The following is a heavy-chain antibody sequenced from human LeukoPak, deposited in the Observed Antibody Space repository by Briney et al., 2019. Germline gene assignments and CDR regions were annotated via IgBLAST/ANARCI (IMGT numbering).Heavy chain of an antibody. CDR2: ISSSGSTI. J-gene: IGHJ4*02. CDR3: ARAVGSGGYDNFDC. Sequence: GGSLRLSCAASGFTFSSYEMNWVRQAPGKGLEWVSYISSSGSTIYYADSVKGRFTISRDNAKNSLYLQMNSLRAEDTAVYYCARAVGSGGYDNFDCWGQGTLVTVSS. D-gene: IGHD5-12*01. CDR1: GFTFSSYE. V-gene: IGHV3-48*03.